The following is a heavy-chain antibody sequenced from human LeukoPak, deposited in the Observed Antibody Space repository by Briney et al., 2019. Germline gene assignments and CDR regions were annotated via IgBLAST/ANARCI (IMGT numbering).Heavy chain of an antibody. J-gene: IGHJ4*02. Sequence: GGSLRLSCAASGFTFSRYGMHWVRQAPGKGLEWVAVIWDDGSNKYYADSVKGRFTISRDNSKNTLYLEMNSLRVEDRAVYYCASRSPASDYWGQGTLVTVSS. V-gene: IGHV3-33*01. CDR1: GFTFSRYG. D-gene: IGHD2-2*01. CDR2: IWDDGSNK. CDR3: ASRSPASDY.